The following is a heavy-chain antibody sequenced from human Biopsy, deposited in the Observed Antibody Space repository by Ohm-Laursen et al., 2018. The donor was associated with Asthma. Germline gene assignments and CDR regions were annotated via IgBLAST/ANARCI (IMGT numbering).Heavy chain of an antibody. CDR1: GDSLGSFLNYA. CDR2: LIPVLGTA. CDR3: ARGYSGTDRIVYYYSGMEV. J-gene: IGHJ6*02. D-gene: IGHD5-12*01. V-gene: IGHV1-69*13. Sequence: ASVKVSCKTSGDSLGSFLNYAISWVRQAPRQGLEWMGGLIPVLGTADYAPMFEGRVTITADESTSTAYLELTSLRFEDTAVYYCARGYSGTDRIVYYYSGMEVWGQGTTVTVSS.